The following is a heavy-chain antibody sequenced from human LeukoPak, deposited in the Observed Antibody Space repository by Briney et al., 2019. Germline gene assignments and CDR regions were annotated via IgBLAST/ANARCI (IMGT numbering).Heavy chain of an antibody. CDR2: MSNDGGTK. V-gene: IGHV3-30*18. CDR1: GFTFSNFD. D-gene: IGHD5-24*01. Sequence: GGSLRLSCAASGFTFSNFDMQWVRQAPGKGLGWVGVMSNDGGTKYYADSVKGRFTISRDNSKNTLYLQMNSLRAEDTGVYYCAKGTSRWLQLVAFDIWGQGTMVTVSS. CDR3: AKGTSRWLQLVAFDI. J-gene: IGHJ3*02.